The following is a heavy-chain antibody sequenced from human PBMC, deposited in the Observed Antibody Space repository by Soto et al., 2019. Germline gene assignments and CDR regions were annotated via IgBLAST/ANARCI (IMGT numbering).Heavy chain of an antibody. CDR3: AICRGDGYKDRYYGMDV. CDR2: IYPGDSDT. V-gene: IGHV5-51*01. D-gene: IGHD5-12*01. J-gene: IGHJ6*02. Sequence: GESLKISCQGSGYNFTNYWIGWVRQMPGKGLEWMGIIYPGDSDTRYSPSFQGQVSISADKSISTAYLQWSSLKASDTAIYFCAICRGDGYKDRYYGMDVWGQGTTVTVSS. CDR1: GYNFTNYW.